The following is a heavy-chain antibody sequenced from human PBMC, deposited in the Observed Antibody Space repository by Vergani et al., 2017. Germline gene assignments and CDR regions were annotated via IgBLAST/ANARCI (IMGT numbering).Heavy chain of an antibody. Sequence: EVQLVESGGGLVKPGGSLRLSCAASGFTFSSYSMNWVRQAPGKGLEWVSSISSSSSYIYYADSVKGRFTISRDNAKNSLYLQMNRLRAQDTAVYYCARXGARPAYYDILTGYSDPPYFDYWGQGTLVTVSS. CDR2: ISSSSSYI. V-gene: IGHV3-21*01. CDR1: GFTFSSYS. D-gene: IGHD3-9*01. J-gene: IGHJ4*02. CDR3: ARXGARPAYYDILTGYSDPPYFDY.